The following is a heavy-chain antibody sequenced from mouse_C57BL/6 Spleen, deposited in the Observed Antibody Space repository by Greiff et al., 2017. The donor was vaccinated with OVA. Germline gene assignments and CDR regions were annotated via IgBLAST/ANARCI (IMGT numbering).Heavy chain of an antibody. J-gene: IGHJ2*01. CDR2: INYDGSST. Sequence: DVKLVESEGGLVQPGSSMKLSCTASGFTFSDYYMAWVRQVPEKGLEWVANINYDGSSTYYLDSLKSRFIISRDNAKNILYLQMSSLKSEDTATDYCARDVGLRGFDYWGQGTTLTVSS. CDR1: GFTFSDYY. D-gene: IGHD2-4*01. V-gene: IGHV5-16*01. CDR3: ARDVGLRGFDY.